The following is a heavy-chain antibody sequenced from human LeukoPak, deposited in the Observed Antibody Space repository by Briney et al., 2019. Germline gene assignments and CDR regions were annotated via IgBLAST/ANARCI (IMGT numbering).Heavy chain of an antibody. CDR1: GFTFSYYW. CDR3: AKSPTVDAAFDI. D-gene: IGHD4-23*01. Sequence: PGGSLRLSCAASGFTFSYYWMYWVRQAPGKGLEWVSGIGYTGDSTFYADSVKGRFTVSRDSSKNTLFLHMNSLRAEDTALYYCAKSPTVDAAFDIWGQGTMVTVSS. V-gene: IGHV3-23*01. CDR2: IGYTGDST. J-gene: IGHJ3*02.